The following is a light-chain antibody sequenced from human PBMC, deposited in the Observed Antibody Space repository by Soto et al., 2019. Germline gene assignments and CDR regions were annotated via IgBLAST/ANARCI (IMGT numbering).Light chain of an antibody. CDR2: WAS. CDR3: QQYHSSPTT. J-gene: IGKJ1*01. V-gene: IGKV4-1*01. CDR1: QSVLYSSNNKNY. Sequence: DILLTQSPDSLAVSMGERATINCKSSQSVLYSSNNKNYLGWYQHKPGQPPKMIISWASTREFGVPDRFSGSGSVTDFTLTISSLQAEDVAVSYCQQYHSSPTTFGQGTKVEI.